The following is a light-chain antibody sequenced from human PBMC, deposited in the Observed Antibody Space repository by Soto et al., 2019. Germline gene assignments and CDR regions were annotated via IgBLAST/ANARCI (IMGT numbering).Light chain of an antibody. CDR1: QDIRTY. V-gene: IGKV1-9*01. CDR3: QQLDSDPPWM. Sequence: IHLTQSPSSLSASVGERVTITCRASQDIRTYLAWYQQSPGRAPKLLIYLASNLHTGVPSRFSGSGSGTEFTLTSSGLQAEYFATYYCQQLDSDPPWMFGQGTRVEIK. CDR2: LAS. J-gene: IGKJ1*01.